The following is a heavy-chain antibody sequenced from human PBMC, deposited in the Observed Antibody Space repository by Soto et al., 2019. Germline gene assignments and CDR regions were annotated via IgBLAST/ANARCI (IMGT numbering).Heavy chain of an antibody. CDR2: ISHDGTNK. D-gene: IGHD5-18*01. V-gene: IGHV3-30*18. Sequence: LRLSCEVSGFTFSAYGMHWVRQAPGKGLEWVAAISHDGTNKNYSDSAKGRFTISRDSSKNTVDLQMDSLRPEDTAVYYCAKVPYGYWHFDYWGQGTLVTVSS. CDR1: GFTFSAYG. J-gene: IGHJ4*02. CDR3: AKVPYGYWHFDY.